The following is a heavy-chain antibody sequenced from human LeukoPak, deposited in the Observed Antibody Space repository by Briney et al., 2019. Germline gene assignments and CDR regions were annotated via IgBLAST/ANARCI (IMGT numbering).Heavy chain of an antibody. CDR1: GFTFSSYA. D-gene: IGHD3-22*01. CDR3: AKRNDSSGIPYYFDY. J-gene: IGHJ4*02. Sequence: GGSLRLSCVASGFTFSSYAMSWVRQAPGKGLEWVSAISGSGGSTYYADSVKGRFTISRDNSKNTLYLQMNSLRAEDTAVYYCAKRNDSSGIPYYFDYWGQGTLVTVSS. CDR2: ISGSGGST. V-gene: IGHV3-23*01.